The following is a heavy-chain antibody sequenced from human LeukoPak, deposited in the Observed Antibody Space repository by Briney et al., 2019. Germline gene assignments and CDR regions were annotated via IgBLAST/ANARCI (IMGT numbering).Heavy chain of an antibody. CDR2: IYHSGST. Sequence: PSGTLSLTCAVSGGSISSNNWWSWVRQPPGKGLEWIGEIYHSGSTNYNPSLKSRVTISVDTSKNQFFLKLTSVTAADTAVYYCARGVGSGYTDDWGQGTLVTVSS. D-gene: IGHD3-22*01. CDR1: GGSISSNNW. CDR3: ARGVGSGYTDD. J-gene: IGHJ4*02. V-gene: IGHV4-4*02.